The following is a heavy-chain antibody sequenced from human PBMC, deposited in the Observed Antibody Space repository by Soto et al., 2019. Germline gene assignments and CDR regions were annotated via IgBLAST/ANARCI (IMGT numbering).Heavy chain of an antibody. D-gene: IGHD3-22*01. Sequence: GVSLSLSCAASGFTFSSYAMSWVRQAPGKGLEWVSAISGSGGSTYYADSVKGRFTISRDNSKNTLYLQMNSLRAEDTAVYYCAKRGYYYDSSGVLNYYVMDVWGQGTTVTVSS. J-gene: IGHJ6*02. V-gene: IGHV3-23*01. CDR3: AKRGYYYDSSGVLNYYVMDV. CDR1: GFTFSSYA. CDR2: ISGSGGST.